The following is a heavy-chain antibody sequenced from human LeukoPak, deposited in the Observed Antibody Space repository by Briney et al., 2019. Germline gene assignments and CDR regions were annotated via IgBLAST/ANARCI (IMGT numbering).Heavy chain of an antibody. CDR1: GFTFSSYS. V-gene: IGHV3-21*01. CDR2: ISSSSSYI. D-gene: IGHD3-3*01. Sequence: TAGGSLRLSCAASGFTFSSYSMNWVRQAPGKGLEWVSSISSSSSYIYYADSVKGRFTISRDNAKNSLYLQMNSLRAEDTAVYYCARANDFWSGYYIYYYYGMDVWGQGTTVTVSS. J-gene: IGHJ6*02. CDR3: ARANDFWSGYYIYYYYGMDV.